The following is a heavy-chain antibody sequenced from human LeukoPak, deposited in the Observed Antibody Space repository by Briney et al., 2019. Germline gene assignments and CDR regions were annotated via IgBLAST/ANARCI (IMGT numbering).Heavy chain of an antibody. CDR1: GFTFDDYA. J-gene: IGHJ6*02. V-gene: IGHV3-9*01. CDR3: ARDMAMDV. Sequence: GGSLRLSCAASGFTFDDYAMHWVRQAPGKGLEWVSGISWNSGSIGYADSVKGRFTISRDNAKNSLYLQINSLRAEDTALYYCARDMAMDVWGQGTTVTVSS. CDR2: ISWNSGSI.